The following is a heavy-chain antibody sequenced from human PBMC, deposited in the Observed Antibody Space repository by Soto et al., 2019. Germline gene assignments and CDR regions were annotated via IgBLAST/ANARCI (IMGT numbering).Heavy chain of an antibody. CDR2: ISYDGTNK. CDR3: ARADYYDSNGYFYSGLDY. V-gene: IGHV3-30-3*01. D-gene: IGHD3-22*01. CDR1: GFTFSSYA. J-gene: IGHJ4*02. Sequence: QVQLVESGGGVVQPGRSLRLSCAASGFTFSSYAMHWVRQAPGKGLEWVAGISYDGTNKYYADSVKGRFTISRDNSKNTLYLQMNSLRAQDTAVYYCARADYYDSNGYFYSGLDYWGQGTLVTVSS.